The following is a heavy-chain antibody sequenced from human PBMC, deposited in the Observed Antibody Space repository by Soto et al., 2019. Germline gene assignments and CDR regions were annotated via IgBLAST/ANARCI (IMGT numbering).Heavy chain of an antibody. D-gene: IGHD2-2*01. CDR1: GFTFSSYA. Sequence: GGSLRLSCAASGFTFSSYAMSWVRQAPGKGLEWVSAISGSGGSTYYADSVKGRFTISRDNSKNTLYLQMNSLRAEDTAVYYCAKAFRPRFKGVVPAAAHHYYYGMDVWGQGTTVTVSS. J-gene: IGHJ6*02. V-gene: IGHV3-23*01. CDR3: AKAFRPRFKGVVPAAAHHYYYGMDV. CDR2: ISGSGGST.